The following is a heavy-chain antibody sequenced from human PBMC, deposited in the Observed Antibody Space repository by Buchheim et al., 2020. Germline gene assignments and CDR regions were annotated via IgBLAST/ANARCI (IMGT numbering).Heavy chain of an antibody. D-gene: IGHD2-15*01. J-gene: IGHJ4*03. V-gene: IGHV3-7*03. CDR1: GLTFSSCW. CDR3: AKARGSVRPRFDY. CDR2: INPDGNEK. Sequence: EVQLVESGGDLVQPGGSLRLSCAASGLTFSSCWMNWVRQTPGKGLEWVANINPDGNEKSYVDSVKGRFTISRDNAKSALYLQMYSLRAEDTALYYCAKARGSVRPRFDYWGQGAL.